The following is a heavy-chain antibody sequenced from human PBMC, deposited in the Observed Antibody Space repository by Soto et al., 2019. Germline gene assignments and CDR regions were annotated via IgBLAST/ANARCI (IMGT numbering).Heavy chain of an antibody. J-gene: IGHJ4*02. D-gene: IGHD4-17*01. Sequence: PSETLSLTCTVSGGSISSYYWSWIRQPPGKGLEWIGYIYYSGSTNYNPSLKSRVTISVDTSKNQFSLKLSSVTAADTAVYYCAAVPGGDYYVFDFWGQGTLVTVSS. V-gene: IGHV4-59*01. CDR2: IYYSGST. CDR3: AAVPGGDYYVFDF. CDR1: GGSISSYY.